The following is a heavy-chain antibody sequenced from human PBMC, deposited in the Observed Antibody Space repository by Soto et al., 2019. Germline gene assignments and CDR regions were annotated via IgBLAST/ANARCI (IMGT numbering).Heavy chain of an antibody. CDR2: IIPIFGTA. CDR3: ARGGTYYDYVWGSYRFDY. CDR1: GGTFSSYA. V-gene: IGHV1-69*13. J-gene: IGHJ4*02. Sequence: ASVKVSCKASGGTFSSYAISWVRQAPGQGLEWMGGIIPIFGTANYAQKFQGRVTITADESTSTAYMELSSLRSEDTAVYYCARGGTYYDYVWGSYRFDYWGQGTLVTVSS. D-gene: IGHD3-16*02.